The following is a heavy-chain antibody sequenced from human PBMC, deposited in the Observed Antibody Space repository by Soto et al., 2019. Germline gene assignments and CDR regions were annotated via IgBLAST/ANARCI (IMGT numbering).Heavy chain of an antibody. Sequence: SETLSLTCTVSAASLHIGCYYWAWIRQNPGKGLEWIGYIYDTGVTYYNPSLGSRVNRSVDTSKNQFSLELTSVTAADTAVYYCARAGSSTANWLDPWGQGLLVTVSS. J-gene: IGHJ5*02. V-gene: IGHV4-31*03. CDR3: ARAGSSTANWLDP. D-gene: IGHD2-2*01. CDR2: IYDTGVT. CDR1: AASLHIGCYY.